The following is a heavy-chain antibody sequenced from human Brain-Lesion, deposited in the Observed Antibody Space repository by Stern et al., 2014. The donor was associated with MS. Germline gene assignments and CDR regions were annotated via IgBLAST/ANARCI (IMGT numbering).Heavy chain of an antibody. Sequence: MQLVESGAEVKKPGASVKVSCKTSGYIFTGYYIHWVRQAPGQGLEWMAWINPNTGGTKYAQKFQGRVTMSRDTSISTAYVELSSLTSDDTAVYYCARDQRGITIFGVVTDYYYLGMDVWDQGTTVTVSS. V-gene: IGHV1-2*02. CDR3: ARDQRGITIFGVVTDYYYLGMDV. CDR2: INPNTGGT. CDR1: GYIFTGYY. D-gene: IGHD3-3*01. J-gene: IGHJ6*02.